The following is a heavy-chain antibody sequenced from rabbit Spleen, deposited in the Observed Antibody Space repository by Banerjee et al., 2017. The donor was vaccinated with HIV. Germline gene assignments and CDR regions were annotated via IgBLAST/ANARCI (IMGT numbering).Heavy chain of an antibody. CDR1: GFSFNSGYD. CDR3: ARDTATSFSSYGMDL. V-gene: IGHV1S40*01. CDR2: AYGGGSGST. J-gene: IGHJ6*01. D-gene: IGHD1-1*01. Sequence: QSLEESGGGLVKPGASLTLTCKASGFSFNSGYDMCWVRQAPGKGLEWVACAYGGGSGSTYSATWAKGRFTISATSSTTVTLQMTSLTAADTATYFCARDTATSFSSYGMDLWGQGTLVTVS.